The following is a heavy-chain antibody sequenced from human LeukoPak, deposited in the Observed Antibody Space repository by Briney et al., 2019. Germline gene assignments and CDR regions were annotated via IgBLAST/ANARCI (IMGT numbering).Heavy chain of an antibody. CDR2: IDPSGDTI. CDR1: GFTFSDYY. D-gene: IGHD6-13*01. V-gene: IGHV3-11*04. Sequence: KPGGSLRLSCVASGFTFSDYYMSWIRQSPEKGLERVSYIDPSGDTIYYADSVKGRFTISRDNAKNSLYLRMNALRAEDTAVYYCARCRGHSTTWPYFFDYWGQGTLVTVSS. CDR3: ARCRGHSTTWPYFFDY. J-gene: IGHJ4*02.